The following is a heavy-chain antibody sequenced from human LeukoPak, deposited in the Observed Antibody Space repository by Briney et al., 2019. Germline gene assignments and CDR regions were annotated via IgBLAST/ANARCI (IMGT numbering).Heavy chain of an antibody. Sequence: SETLSLTCTVSGGSISSYYWSWIRQPPGKGLEWIGYIYYSGSTNYNPSLKSRVTISVDTSKNQFSLKLSSVTAADTAVYYCASYLETGYSDYWGQGTLVTVSS. V-gene: IGHV4-59*01. J-gene: IGHJ4*02. CDR3: ASYLETGYSDY. CDR2: IYYSGST. CDR1: GGSISSYY. D-gene: IGHD3-10*01.